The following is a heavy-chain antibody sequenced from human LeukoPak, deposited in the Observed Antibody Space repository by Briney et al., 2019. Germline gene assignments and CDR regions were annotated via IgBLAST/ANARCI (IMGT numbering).Heavy chain of an antibody. CDR2: ISGSGGRT. V-gene: IGHV3-23*01. CDR1: GFTFSSFG. D-gene: IGHD1-1*01. J-gene: IGHJ4*02. Sequence: GGSLRLSCAASGFTFSSFGMNWIRQVPGKGLEWVASISGSGGRTNYADSVKGRFTISRDNSKNTLYLQMNSLRAEDTAVYYCARESTPGTLDASFDYWGQGTLVTVSS. CDR3: ARESTPGTLDASFDY.